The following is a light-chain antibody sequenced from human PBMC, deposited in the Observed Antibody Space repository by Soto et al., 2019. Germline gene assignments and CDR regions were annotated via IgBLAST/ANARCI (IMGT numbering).Light chain of an antibody. J-gene: IGLJ3*02. CDR2: EVS. CDR1: SSDVGGYNY. Sequence: QSALTQPASVSGSPGQSITISCTGTSSDVGGYNYLSWYQQHPGKAPKVMIYEVSNRPSGVSNRFSGPKSGNTASLTISGVQAEDEDDCLCSACTPSGTRVFGGGTKLTVL. CDR3: SACTPSGTRV. V-gene: IGLV2-14*01.